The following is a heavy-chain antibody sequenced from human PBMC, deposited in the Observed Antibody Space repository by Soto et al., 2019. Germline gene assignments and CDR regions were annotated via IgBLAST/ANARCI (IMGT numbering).Heavy chain of an antibody. Sequence: EVQLLDSGGGLVQPGGSLRLSCAASGFTFSSSAMSWVRQAPGQGLEWVSAVSGSGGTTYYADSVRGRFTIYRDNSKNALYLKMSSLIAEDTAIYFGATCTVDTIVTSGWCHYLAPWGQGTLVTVSS. J-gene: IGHJ5*02. CDR2: VSGSGGTT. CDR1: GFTFSSSA. V-gene: IGHV3-23*01. CDR3: ATCTVDTIVTSGWCHYLAP. D-gene: IGHD6-19*01.